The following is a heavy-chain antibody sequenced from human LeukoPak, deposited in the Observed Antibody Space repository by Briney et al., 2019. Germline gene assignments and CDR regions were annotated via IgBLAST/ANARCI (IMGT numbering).Heavy chain of an antibody. Sequence: GASVKVSCKASGGTFSSYAISWVRQAPGQGLEWMGRTIPILGIANYAQKFQGRVTITADKSTSTAYMELRSLRSDDTAVYYCARISYGAVAGPNDYWGQGTLVTVSS. CDR1: GGTFSSYA. D-gene: IGHD6-19*01. CDR3: ARISYGAVAGPNDY. V-gene: IGHV1-69*04. J-gene: IGHJ4*02. CDR2: TIPILGIA.